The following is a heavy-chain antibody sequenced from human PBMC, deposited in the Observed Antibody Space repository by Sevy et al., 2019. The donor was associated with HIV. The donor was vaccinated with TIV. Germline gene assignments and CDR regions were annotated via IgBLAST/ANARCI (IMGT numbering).Heavy chain of an antibody. CDR2: INPSGGST. CDR1: GYTFTSYY. D-gene: IGHD2-15*01. V-gene: IGHV1-46*01. Sequence: ASVKVSCKASGYTFTSYYMHWVRQAPGQGLEWMGIINPSGGSTSYAQKFQGRVTMTRDTSTSTVYMELSSLRSEDTAVYYCAREGGSCYLCYYGMDVWGQWTTVTVSS. J-gene: IGHJ6*02. CDR3: AREGGSCYLCYYGMDV.